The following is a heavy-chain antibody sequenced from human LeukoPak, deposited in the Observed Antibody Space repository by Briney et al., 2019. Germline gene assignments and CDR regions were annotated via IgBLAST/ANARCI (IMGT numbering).Heavy chain of an antibody. J-gene: IGHJ4*02. CDR3: ARGDDYGDYVLGY. CDR1: AGSISSSRYY. CDR2: IFNSGST. D-gene: IGHD4-17*01. V-gene: IGHV4-39*07. Sequence: SETLSLTCSVSAGSISSSRYYWAWTRQPPGKGLEWIGNIFNSGSTHYNPSLKSRVTISADTSKNQFSLRLSSVTAADTAVYYCARGDDYGDYVLGYWARGTLVTVSS.